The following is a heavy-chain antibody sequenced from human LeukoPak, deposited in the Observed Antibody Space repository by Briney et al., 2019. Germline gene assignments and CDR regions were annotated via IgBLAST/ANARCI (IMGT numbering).Heavy chain of an antibody. Sequence: GGSLRLSCVASGFTFSSHGMNWVRQAPGKGLEWVSGLSPSGDKPYYADSVKGRVTNSIDSSKNTVYLQMNSLGAEDTAVYFCAKDSAWIQFDDWGQGTLVTVSS. CDR2: LSPSGDKP. CDR3: AKDSAWIQFDD. J-gene: IGHJ4*02. V-gene: IGHV3-23*01. CDR1: GFTFSSHG. D-gene: IGHD5-18*01.